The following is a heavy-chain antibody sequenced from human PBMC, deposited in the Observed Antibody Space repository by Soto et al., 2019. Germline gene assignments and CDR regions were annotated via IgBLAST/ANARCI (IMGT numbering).Heavy chain of an antibody. CDR3: AHRRGYYDSSGYWFDP. V-gene: IGHV2-5*02. D-gene: IGHD3-22*01. Sequence: QITLKESGPTLVKPTQTLTLTCTFSGFSLSTSGVGVGWIRQPPGKALEWLALIYWDNDKRYSPSMKSRLTITTDTSKNQVVLTMTHMDPVDTATYYCAHRRGYYDSSGYWFDPWGQGTLVTVSS. CDR1: GFSLSTSGVG. J-gene: IGHJ5*02. CDR2: IYWDNDK.